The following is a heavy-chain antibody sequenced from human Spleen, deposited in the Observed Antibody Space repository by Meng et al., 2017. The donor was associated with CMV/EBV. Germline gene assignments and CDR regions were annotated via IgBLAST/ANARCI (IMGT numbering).Heavy chain of an antibody. D-gene: IGHD3-22*01. CDR1: GYTFISCG. V-gene: IGHV1-18*01. Sequence: ASVKVSCKASGYTFISCGIGWVRQAPGQGLEWMGWVNGYNGNTIYAQKLQGRVTMTTDTSTSTAYMELTSLTFDDTAVYYCARGLSSNGYYLDPDFDYWGQGTLVTVSS. J-gene: IGHJ4*02. CDR3: ARGLSSNGYYLDPDFDY. CDR2: VNGYNGNT.